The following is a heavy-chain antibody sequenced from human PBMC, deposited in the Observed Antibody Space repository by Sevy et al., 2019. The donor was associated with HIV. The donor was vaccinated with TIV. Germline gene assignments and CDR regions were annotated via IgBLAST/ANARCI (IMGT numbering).Heavy chain of an antibody. J-gene: IGHJ4*02. CDR3: ARDRGGLLIFDY. V-gene: IGHV1-69*13. Sequence: ASVKVSCKASGGTFSSYAISWVRQAPGQGLEGMGGIIPIFGTANYAQKFQGRVTITADESTSTAYMELSSLRSEDTAVYYCARDRGGLLIFDYWGQGTLVTISS. CDR2: IIPIFGTA. D-gene: IGHD2-8*01. CDR1: GGTFSSYA.